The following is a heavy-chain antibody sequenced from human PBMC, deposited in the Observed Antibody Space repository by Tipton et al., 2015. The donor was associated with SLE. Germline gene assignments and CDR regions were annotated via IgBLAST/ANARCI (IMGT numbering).Heavy chain of an antibody. CDR2: IDPIDSYT. CDR3: ARYMLGSGPGT. CDR1: GYSFASYW. Sequence: QLVQSGAEVKKPGESLRISCRGFGYSFASYWIIWLRQMPGKGLEWMGRIDPIDSYTNYSPSFQGHVTLSVDKSISTAYLQWSSLKASDSAIYYCARYMLGSGPGTWGQGTLVTVSS. J-gene: IGHJ4*02. V-gene: IGHV5-10-1*01. D-gene: IGHD6-19*01.